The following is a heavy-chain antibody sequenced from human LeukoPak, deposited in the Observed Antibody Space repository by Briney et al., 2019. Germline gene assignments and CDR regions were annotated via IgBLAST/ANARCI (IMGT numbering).Heavy chain of an antibody. J-gene: IGHJ4*02. V-gene: IGHV3-74*01. CDR2: INSDGSRI. CDR3: ARAPQIGFSGFDKNY. D-gene: IGHD5-12*01. CDR1: GFTLSDYW. Sequence: GGSLRLSCAASGFTLSDYWMHWVRQAPGKGLVWVSRINSDGSRIIYADSVKGRFTISRDNAKNTVYLQMNSLRVDDTAVYFCARAPQIGFSGFDKNYWGQGTLVTVSS.